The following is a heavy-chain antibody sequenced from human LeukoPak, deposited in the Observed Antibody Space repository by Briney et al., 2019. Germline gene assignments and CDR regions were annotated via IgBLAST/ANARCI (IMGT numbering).Heavy chain of an antibody. CDR1: GGSIGGHTFY. Sequence: SETLSLTCNVSGGSIGGHTFYWDWIRQPPGKGLEWIATIYYNGNTFYNPSLKSRVAISIDMSKSQFSLNLRSVTAAETAIYYCARLTALAGHRGAFDIWGPGTMVTVSS. J-gene: IGHJ3*02. CDR2: IYYNGNT. CDR3: ARLTALAGHRGAFDI. V-gene: IGHV4-39*01. D-gene: IGHD6-19*01.